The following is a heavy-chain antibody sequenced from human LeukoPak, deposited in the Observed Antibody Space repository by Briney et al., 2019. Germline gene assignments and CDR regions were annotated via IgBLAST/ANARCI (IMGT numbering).Heavy chain of an antibody. Sequence: SGGSLRLSCAASGFTFSSYAMSWVRQAPGKGLEWVSAISGSGGSTYYADSVKGRFTISRDNSKKTLYLQMNSLRAEDTAVYYCAFRPYSSSWYFGYWGQGTLVTVSS. J-gene: IGHJ4*02. CDR3: AFRPYSSSWYFGY. CDR1: GFTFSSYA. D-gene: IGHD6-13*01. CDR2: ISGSGGST. V-gene: IGHV3-23*01.